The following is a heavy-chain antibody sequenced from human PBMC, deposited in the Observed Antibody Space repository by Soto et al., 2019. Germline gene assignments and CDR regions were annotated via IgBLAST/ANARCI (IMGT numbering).Heavy chain of an antibody. D-gene: IGHD2-8*01. CDR3: AREASAVYVLEI. J-gene: IGHJ4*01. Sequence: ASVKVSCMDSGYIFTAYSLHWVRPAPGQGLEWVGWFNPNSGDSIYAQKFQGRVTLTGDTSISTAYMELYSLTSDETAVYLCAREASAVYVLEIWGQGTLVTVSS. CDR2: FNPNSGDS. CDR1: GYIFTAYS. V-gene: IGHV1-2*02.